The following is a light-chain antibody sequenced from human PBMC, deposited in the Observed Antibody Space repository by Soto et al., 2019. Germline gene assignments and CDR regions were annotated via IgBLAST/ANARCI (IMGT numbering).Light chain of an antibody. V-gene: IGLV2-8*01. CDR3: SSYAGTHIV. CDR1: SSDVGGYNY. Sequence: QAVLTQPSSETGSIGQSVTFSCTGTSSDVGGYNYVSWYQQHPGKAPKLMIYDVSSRPSGVPDRFSGSKSGNTASLTVSGLQAEDEADYYCSSYAGTHIVFGTGTTVTV. CDR2: DVS. J-gene: IGLJ1*01.